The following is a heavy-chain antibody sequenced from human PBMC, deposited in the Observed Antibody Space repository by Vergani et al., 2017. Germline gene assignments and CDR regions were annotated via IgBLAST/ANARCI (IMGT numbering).Heavy chain of an antibody. V-gene: IGHV1-8*02. J-gene: IGHJ4*02. CDR2: MNPNSGNT. CDR3: ARDWPTFDY. Sequence: VQLVQSGAEVKKPGATVKISCKVSGYTFTDYYMHWVQQATGQGLEWMGWMNPNSGNTGYAQKFQGRVTMTRDTSTSTVYMELSSLRSEDTAVYYCARDWPTFDYWGQGTLVTVSS. CDR1: GYTFTDYY.